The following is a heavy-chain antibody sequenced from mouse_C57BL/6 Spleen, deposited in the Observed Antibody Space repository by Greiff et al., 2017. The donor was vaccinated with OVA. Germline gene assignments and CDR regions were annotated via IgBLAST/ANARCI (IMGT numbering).Heavy chain of an antibody. D-gene: IGHD1-1*01. J-gene: IGHJ4*01. CDR3: ARSDYGSSYGYAMDY. Sequence: QVQLQQSGAELMKPGASVKLSCKATGYTFTGYWIEWVKQRPGHGLEWIGEILPGSGSTNYNEKLKGKATFTAASSSNKAYMLLSSVRTEDSTIYNAARSDYGSSYGYAMDYWGQGTSDTVSS. V-gene: IGHV1-9*01. CDR2: ILPGSGST. CDR1: GYTFTGYW.